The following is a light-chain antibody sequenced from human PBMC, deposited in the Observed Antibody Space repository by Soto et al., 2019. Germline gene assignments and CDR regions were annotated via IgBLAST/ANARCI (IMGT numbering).Light chain of an antibody. CDR2: GAS. Sequence: EIVMTQSPATLSVSPGERATLSCRASQSVSSNLAWYQQKPGQAPRLLIYGASTRATGIPARFSGSGSGTEFTLTISSLQSEDFAVYYCHQYYNWPMYTFGQGTKLEIK. CDR3: HQYYNWPMYT. V-gene: IGKV3-15*01. J-gene: IGKJ2*01. CDR1: QSVSSN.